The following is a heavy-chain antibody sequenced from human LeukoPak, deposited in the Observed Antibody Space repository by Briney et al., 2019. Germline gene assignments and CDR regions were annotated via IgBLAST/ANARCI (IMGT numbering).Heavy chain of an antibody. Sequence: PGGSLRLSCAASGFTFSSYGMPWVRQAPGKGLEWVAFIRYDGSNKYYADSVKGRFTISRDNSKKTVYLQLSSLRVEDTAVYYCAKDAERGFDFSNSLQSWGQGTLVTVSS. D-gene: IGHD4-11*01. J-gene: IGHJ4*02. CDR3: AKDAERGFDFSNSLQS. CDR1: GFTFSSYG. V-gene: IGHV3-30*02. CDR2: IRYDGSNK.